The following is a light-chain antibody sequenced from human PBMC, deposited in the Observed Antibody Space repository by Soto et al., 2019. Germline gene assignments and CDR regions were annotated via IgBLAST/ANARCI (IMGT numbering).Light chain of an antibody. Sequence: EIVLTQSPGTQSLSPGERATLSSRASQSVTSSYLAWYQQKPGQAPRLLISGASSRATGIPDRFSGSGSGTDFTLTISRLEPEDFAVYYCQQYSTSRLTFGGGTKVEIK. J-gene: IGKJ4*01. CDR3: QQYSTSRLT. V-gene: IGKV3-20*01. CDR1: QSVTSSY. CDR2: GAS.